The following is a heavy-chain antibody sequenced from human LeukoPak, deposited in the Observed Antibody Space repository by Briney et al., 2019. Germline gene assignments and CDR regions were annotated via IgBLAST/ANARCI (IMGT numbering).Heavy chain of an antibody. V-gene: IGHV1-69*13. CDR3: ARTIVGATTRYWFDP. CDR1: GCIFSSYA. CDR2: IIPIFGTA. D-gene: IGHD1-26*01. J-gene: IGHJ5*02. Sequence: SVKVSCKAAGCIFSSYAFRWVRQAPGEGLEWMGGIIPIFGTANYAQKFQGRVTITADQSTSTAYMELSSLRSEDTAVYYCARTIVGATTRYWFDPWGQGTLVTVSS.